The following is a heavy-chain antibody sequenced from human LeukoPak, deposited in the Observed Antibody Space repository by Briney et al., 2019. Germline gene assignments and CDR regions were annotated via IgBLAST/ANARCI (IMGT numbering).Heavy chain of an antibody. V-gene: IGHV1-69*13. Sequence: SVKVSCKASGGTFSTYAITWVRQAPGQGLEWMGGIIPIFGTANYAQKFKGRVTITADESTSTAYMELSSLRFEDTAMYYCARPYDSSGYTSGTHVWGQGTTVTVSS. J-gene: IGHJ6*02. CDR1: GGTFSTYA. CDR2: IIPIFGTA. CDR3: ARPYDSSGYTSGTHV. D-gene: IGHD3-22*01.